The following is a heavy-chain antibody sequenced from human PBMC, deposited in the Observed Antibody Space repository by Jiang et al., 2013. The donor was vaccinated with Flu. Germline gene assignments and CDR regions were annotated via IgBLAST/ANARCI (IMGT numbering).Heavy chain of an antibody. Sequence: GLVQPGGSLRLSCAASGFTFTSYWMGWVRQAPGKGLEWVANIKQDGSEKYYVDSVKGRFTISRDNAKNSLYLQMHSLRAEDTAVYYCVTDGVVVPNGDYFDHWGQGTLVIVSS. D-gene: IGHD3-3*01. J-gene: IGHJ4*02. CDR3: VTDGVVVPNGDYFDH. CDR1: GFTFTSYW. V-gene: IGHV3-7*03. CDR2: IKQDGSEK.